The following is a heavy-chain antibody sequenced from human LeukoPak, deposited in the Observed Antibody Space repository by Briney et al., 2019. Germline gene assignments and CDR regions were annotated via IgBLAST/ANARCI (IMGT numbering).Heavy chain of an antibody. J-gene: IGHJ4*02. D-gene: IGHD4-23*01. V-gene: IGHV4-39*01. Sequence: ETLSLTCTVSGGSISSSSYYWGWIRQPPGKGLEWIGSISYSGSTYYNPSLKSRVTISVDTSKNQFSLKLSSVTAADTAVYYCARHTTVVTSPFDYWGQGTLVTVSS. CDR2: ISYSGST. CDR1: GGSISSSSYY. CDR3: ARHTTVVTSPFDY.